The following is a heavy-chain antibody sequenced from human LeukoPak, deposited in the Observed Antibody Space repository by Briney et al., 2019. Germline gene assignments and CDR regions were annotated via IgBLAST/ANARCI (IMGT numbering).Heavy chain of an antibody. CDR3: ARQDPDDYSNYYYYMDV. CDR1: GGSISSSSYY. V-gene: IGHV4-39*01. D-gene: IGHD4-11*01. Sequence: IPSETLSLTCTVSGGSISSSSYYWGWIRQPPGKGLEWIGSIYYSGSTYYNPSLKSRVAISVDTSKNQFSLKLSSVTAADTAVYYCARQDPDDYSNYYYYMDVWGKGTTVTVSS. CDR2: IYYSGST. J-gene: IGHJ6*03.